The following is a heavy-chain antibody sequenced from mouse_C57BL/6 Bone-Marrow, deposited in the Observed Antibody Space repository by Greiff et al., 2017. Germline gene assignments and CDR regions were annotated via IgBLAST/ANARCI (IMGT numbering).Heavy chain of an antibody. CDR2: IWWDDDK. D-gene: IGHD1-1*01. V-gene: IGHV8-8*01. CDR3: ARIAYGSGYYAIDY. CDR1: GFSLSTFGMG. Sequence: QVTLKESGPGILQPSQTLSLTCSFSGFSLSTFGMGVGWIRQPSGKGLEWLAHIWWDDDKYYNPALKSRLTISKDTSTNQVFLKIANVDTADSATNFGARIAYGSGYYAIDYWGQGTSVTVSS. J-gene: IGHJ4*01.